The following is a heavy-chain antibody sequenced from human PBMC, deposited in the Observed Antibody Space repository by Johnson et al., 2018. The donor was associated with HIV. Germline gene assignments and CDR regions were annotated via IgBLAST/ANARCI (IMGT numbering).Heavy chain of an antibody. CDR1: GFTFSSYD. CDR3: ARFLAGTAMVGDAFDI. V-gene: IGHV3-13*01. CDR2: IGTTGDT. Sequence: MQLVESGGGLVQPGGSLRLSCAASGFTFSSYDMYWVRQTTGKGLEWVSGIGTTGDTYYPGSVKGRFTISRDNAKNSLYLQMNSLRAEDTALYYCARFLAGTAMVGDAFDIWGQGTMVTVSS. J-gene: IGHJ3*02. D-gene: IGHD6-19*01.